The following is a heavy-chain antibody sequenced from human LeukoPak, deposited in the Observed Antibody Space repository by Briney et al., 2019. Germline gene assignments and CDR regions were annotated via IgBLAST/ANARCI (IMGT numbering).Heavy chain of an antibody. V-gene: IGHV4-30-2*01. J-gene: IGHJ4*02. CDR3: ARSAPGVVIKFFDY. D-gene: IGHD3-3*01. Sequence: SETLSLTCAVSGGSISSGGYSWSWIRQPPGKGLEWIGYIYHSGSTYYNPSLKSRVTISVDRSKNQFSLKLSSVTAADTAVYYCARSAPGVVIKFFDYWGQGTLVTVSS. CDR2: IYHSGST. CDR1: GGSISSGGYS.